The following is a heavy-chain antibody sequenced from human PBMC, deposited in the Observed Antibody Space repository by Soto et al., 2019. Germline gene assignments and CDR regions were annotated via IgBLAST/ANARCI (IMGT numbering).Heavy chain of an antibody. CDR2: ISGSGGST. J-gene: IGHJ4*02. Sequence: LRLSCAASGFTFSSYAMSWVRQAPGKGLEWVSAISGSGGSTYYADSVKGRFTISRDNSKNTLYLQMNSLRAEDTAVYYCAKVQYDFWSGPLGYWGQGTLVTVSS. CDR1: GFTFSSYA. V-gene: IGHV3-23*01. CDR3: AKVQYDFWSGPLGY. D-gene: IGHD3-3*01.